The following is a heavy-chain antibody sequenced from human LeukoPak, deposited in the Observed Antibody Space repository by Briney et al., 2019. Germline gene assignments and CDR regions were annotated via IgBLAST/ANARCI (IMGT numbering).Heavy chain of an antibody. Sequence: SETLSLTCTVSGGSISSSSYYWGWIRQPPGKGLEWIGSIYYSGSTYYNPSLKSRVTISVDTSKNQFSLKLSSVTAADTAVYYGARLAAAGTWWFDPWGQGTLVTVSS. V-gene: IGHV4-39*07. CDR2: IYYSGST. J-gene: IGHJ5*02. CDR1: GGSISSSSYY. CDR3: ARLAAAGTWWFDP. D-gene: IGHD6-13*01.